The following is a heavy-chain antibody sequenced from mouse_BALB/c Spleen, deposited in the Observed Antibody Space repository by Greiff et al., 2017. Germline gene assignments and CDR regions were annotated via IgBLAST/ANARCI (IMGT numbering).Heavy chain of an antibody. CDR2: ISSGGST. CDR3: ARGSFITTVVSHYFDY. D-gene: IGHD1-1*01. Sequence: EVKVVESGGGLVKPGGSLKLSCAASGFTFSSYAMSWVRQTPEKRLEWVASISSGGSTYYPDSVKGRFTISRDNARNILYLQMSSLRSEDTAMYYCARGSFITTVVSHYFDYWGQGTTLTVSS. V-gene: IGHV5-6-5*01. J-gene: IGHJ2*01. CDR1: GFTFSSYA.